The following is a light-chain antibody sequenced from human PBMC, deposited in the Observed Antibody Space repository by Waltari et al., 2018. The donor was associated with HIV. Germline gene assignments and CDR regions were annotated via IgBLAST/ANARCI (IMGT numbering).Light chain of an antibody. J-gene: IGLJ3*02. V-gene: IGLV2-8*01. CDR1: SSAAGGYNY. Sequence: QSALTQPPPASGSPGQSLTISCTGTSSAAGGYNYVSWYQQHPGKAPKLMIYEVSKRPSGVPDRCSGSKSGNTASLTVSGLQAEDEADYYCSSSRVFGGGTKLTVL. CDR2: EVS. CDR3: SSSRV.